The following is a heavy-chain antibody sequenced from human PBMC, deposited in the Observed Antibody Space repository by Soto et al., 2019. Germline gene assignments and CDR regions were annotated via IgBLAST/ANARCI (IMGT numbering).Heavy chain of an antibody. CDR1: GFTFSSYG. J-gene: IGHJ4*02. CDR2: ISYDGSNK. V-gene: IGHV3-30*18. Sequence: HPGGSLRLSCAASGFTFSSYGMHWVRQAPGKGLEWVAVISYDGSNKYYADSVKGRFTISRDNSKNTLYLQMNSLRAEDTAVYYCAKDPRYSYAMGVPFYWGQGTLVTVSS. CDR3: AKDPRYSYAMGVPFY. D-gene: IGHD5-18*01.